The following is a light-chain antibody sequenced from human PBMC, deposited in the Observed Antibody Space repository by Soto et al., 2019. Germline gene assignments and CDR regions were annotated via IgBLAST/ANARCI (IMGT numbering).Light chain of an antibody. CDR1: NSNIGSNT. J-gene: IGLJ1*01. Sequence: QSVLTQPPSASGTPGQTVTISCSGSNSNIGSNTVNWYQQLPGTAPKLLIYYDNLRPSGVPYRLSGSKSGTSASLAISGLQSDDEADYYCAAWDDSLNGRVFGTGTKLTVL. CDR2: YDN. CDR3: AAWDDSLNGRV. V-gene: IGLV1-44*01.